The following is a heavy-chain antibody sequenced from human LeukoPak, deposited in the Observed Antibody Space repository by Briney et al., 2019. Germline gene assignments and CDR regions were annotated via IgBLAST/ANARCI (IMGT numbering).Heavy chain of an antibody. D-gene: IGHD3-10*01. CDR3: ARDIGVSQFDY. J-gene: IGHJ4*02. V-gene: IGHV1-18*04. Sequence: ASVKVSCKASGYTFTTYGISWVRQAPGQGLEWMGWISGYNGKTEYAQKFQGRVTMTTDTSRSTAHMELRSLTTDDTAVYYCARDIGVSQFDYWGQGTLVTVCS. CDR1: GYTFTTYG. CDR2: ISGYNGKT.